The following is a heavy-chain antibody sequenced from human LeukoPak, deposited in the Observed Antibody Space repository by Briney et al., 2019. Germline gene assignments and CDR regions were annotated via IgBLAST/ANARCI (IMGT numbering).Heavy chain of an antibody. V-gene: IGHV3-7*01. CDR3: ARGQTLTF. CDR2: INQDGSKK. CDR1: GFTFTDYW. J-gene: IGHJ4*02. Sequence: PAGSLRLSCTTSGFTFTDYWMTWVRQAPGKGLEWVANINQDGSKKFYVDSVKGRFTISRDNAKNALYLQMNSLRAEDTGVYFCARGQTLTFWGQGTLVTASS.